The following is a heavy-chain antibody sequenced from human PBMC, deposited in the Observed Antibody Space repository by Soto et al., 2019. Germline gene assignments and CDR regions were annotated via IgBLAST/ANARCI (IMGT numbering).Heavy chain of an antibody. D-gene: IGHD3-16*01. Sequence: QVQLVQSGAEVKKPGSSVKVSCKASGGTFSSYTISWVRQAPGQGLEWMGRIIPILGIANYAQKFQGRVTITADKSTSTAYMELSSLRSEDTAVYYCASFLGSSIDAFDIWGQGTMVTVSS. CDR3: ASFLGSSIDAFDI. CDR1: GGTFSSYT. V-gene: IGHV1-69*02. J-gene: IGHJ3*02. CDR2: IIPILGIA.